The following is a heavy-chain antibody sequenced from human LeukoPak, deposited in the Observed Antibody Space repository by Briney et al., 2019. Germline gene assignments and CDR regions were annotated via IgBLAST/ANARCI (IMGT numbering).Heavy chain of an antibody. CDR3: TRDVGYQGY. CDR2: IYYSGST. D-gene: IGHD6-25*01. V-gene: IGHV4-39*07. Sequence: KSSETLSLTCTVSGGSISSSSYYWGWIRQPPGKGLEWIGSIYYSGSTYYNPSLKSRVTISVDTSKDQFSLKLSSVTAADTAIYYCTRDVGYQGYWGRGTLVSISS. CDR1: GGSISSSSYY. J-gene: IGHJ4*02.